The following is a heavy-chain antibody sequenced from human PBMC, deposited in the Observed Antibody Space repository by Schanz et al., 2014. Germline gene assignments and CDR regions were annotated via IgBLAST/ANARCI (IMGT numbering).Heavy chain of an antibody. V-gene: IGHV3-30*04. D-gene: IGHD6-19*01. CDR3: ARDRVQYSSGWYSDS. CDR2: ISGNGGEK. CDR1: GFSFSTYA. Sequence: QVQLVESGGGVVQPGRSLRLSYAASGFSFSTYAMHWVRQAPGKGLRCVAVISGNGGEKYYADSVKGRFTISRDNAKNSLYLQMSSLRAEDTAVYYCARDRVQYSSGWYSDSWGQGTLVTVSS. J-gene: IGHJ4*02.